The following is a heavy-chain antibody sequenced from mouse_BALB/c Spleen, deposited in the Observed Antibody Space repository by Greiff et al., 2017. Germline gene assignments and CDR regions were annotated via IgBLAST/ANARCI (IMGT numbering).Heavy chain of an antibody. V-gene: IGHV3-8*02. CDR2: ISYSGST. J-gene: IGHJ4*01. Sequence: EVHLVESGPSLVKPSQTLSLTCSVTGDSITSGYWNWIRKFPGNKLEYMGYISYSGSTYYNPSLKSRISITRDTSKNQYYLQLNSVATEDTATYDCARSRLRLGAMDYWGQGTSVTVSA. CDR3: ARSRLRLGAMDY. D-gene: IGHD1-2*01. CDR1: GDSITSGY.